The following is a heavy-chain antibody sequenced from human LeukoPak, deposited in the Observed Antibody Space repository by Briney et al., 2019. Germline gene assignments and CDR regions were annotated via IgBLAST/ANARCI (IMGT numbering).Heavy chain of an antibody. J-gene: IGHJ6*03. V-gene: IGHV1-2*02. CDR1: GYTFTGYY. Sequence: ASVKVSCKASGYTFTGYYMHWVRQAPGQGLEWMGWINPNSGGTNYAQKFQGRVTMTRNTSISTAYMELSSLRSEDTAVYYCARGKEVQSKYYFSYYYMDVWGKGTTVTVSS. CDR2: INPNSGGT. CDR3: ARGKEVQSKYYFSYYYMDV.